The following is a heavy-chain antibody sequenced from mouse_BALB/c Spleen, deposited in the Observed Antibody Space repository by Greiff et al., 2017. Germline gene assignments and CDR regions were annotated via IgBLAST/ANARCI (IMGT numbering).Heavy chain of an antibody. CDR1: GFTFTDYY. V-gene: IGHV7-3*02. J-gene: IGHJ4*01. D-gene: IGHD2-3*01. CDR2: IRNKANGYTT. Sequence: DVHLVESGRGLVQPGGSLRLSCATSGFTFTDYYMSWVRQPPGKALEWLGFIRNKANGYTTEYSASVKGRFTISRDNSQSILYLQMNTLRAEDSATYYCARGIYDGYYRGAMDYWGQGTSVTVSS. CDR3: ARGIYDGYYRGAMDY.